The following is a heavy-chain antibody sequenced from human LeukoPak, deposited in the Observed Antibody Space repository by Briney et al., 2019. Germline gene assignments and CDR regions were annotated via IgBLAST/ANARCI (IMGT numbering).Heavy chain of an antibody. CDR1: GYTFTGYY. CDR2: INPNSGGT. Sequence: ASVKVSCEASGYTFTGYYMHWVRQAPGQGLEWMGWINPNSGGTNYAQKFQGRVAMTRDTSISTAYMELSRLRSDDTAVYYCASRRYCTNGVCYPFDYWGQGTLVTVSS. V-gene: IGHV1-2*02. J-gene: IGHJ4*02. D-gene: IGHD2-8*01. CDR3: ASRRYCTNGVCYPFDY.